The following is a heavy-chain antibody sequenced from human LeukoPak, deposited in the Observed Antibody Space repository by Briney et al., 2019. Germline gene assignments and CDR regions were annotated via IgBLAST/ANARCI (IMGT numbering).Heavy chain of an antibody. Sequence: PGGSLRLSCAASGFTFSSYAMSWVRQAQGKGLEWVSAISGSGDSTNYADSVKGRFTKYRDNSKKTLDLQMKSLRDEETAIYCCAKDPSLSYDSSAYYYHYWVQGTLVIVSS. CDR2: ISGSGDST. V-gene: IGHV3-23*01. CDR3: AKDPSLSYDSSAYYYHY. CDR1: GFTFSSYA. D-gene: IGHD3-22*01. J-gene: IGHJ4*02.